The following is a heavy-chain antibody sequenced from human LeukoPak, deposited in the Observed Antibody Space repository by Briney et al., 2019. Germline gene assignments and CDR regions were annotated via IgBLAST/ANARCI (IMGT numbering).Heavy chain of an antibody. V-gene: IGHV3-23*05. CDR2: ISDSGSHT. D-gene: IGHD2-2*01. CDR3: AKAPSDMPEFNY. J-gene: IGHJ4*02. Sequence: PGGSLRLSCAASGFTFSTCGMTWVRQAPGKGLEWVSSISDSGSHTYYTDSVKGRFTISRDNSKNTLYLQMNSLRAEDTAVYYCAKAPSDMPEFNYWGQGSLVTVS. CDR1: GFTFSTCG.